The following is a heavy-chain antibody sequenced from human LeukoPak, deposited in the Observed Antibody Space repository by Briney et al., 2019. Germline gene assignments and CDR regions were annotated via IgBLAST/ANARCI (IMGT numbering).Heavy chain of an antibody. CDR1: GFSISNYY. V-gene: IGHV4-59*01. J-gene: IGHJ4*02. CDR3: AGHVTTYLVDY. D-gene: IGHD4-17*01. Sequence: SETLSLTCTVSGFSISNYYWSWIRQPPGKGLECIGNLYYSGSTNYNPSLSGRGTISVDTSKNQLSLKLSSVTAADTAVYYCAGHVTTYLVDYWGQGTLVTVSS. CDR2: LYYSGST.